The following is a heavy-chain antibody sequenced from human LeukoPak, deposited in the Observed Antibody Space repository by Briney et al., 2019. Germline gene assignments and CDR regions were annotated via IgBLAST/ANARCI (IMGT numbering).Heavy chain of an antibody. D-gene: IGHD5-24*01. CDR2: IHDSGTT. J-gene: IGHJ4*01. CDR3: ARGGREGYNSFAY. V-gene: IGHV4-59*01. CDR1: GGSISTYY. Sequence: SETLSLTCTVSGGSISTYYWSWIRQPPGKGLEWIGYIHDSGTTSYNPSLKSRVTISVDMSENQLSLRLTSVSAADTAIYYCARGGREGYNSFAYWGHGTLVTVSS.